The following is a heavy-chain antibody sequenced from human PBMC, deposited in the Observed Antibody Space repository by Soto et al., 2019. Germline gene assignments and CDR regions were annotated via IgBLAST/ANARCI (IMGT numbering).Heavy chain of an antibody. CDR2: ISGSGGST. V-gene: IGHV3-23*01. D-gene: IGHD4-17*01. J-gene: IGHJ4*02. CDR1: GFTFSSYA. CDR3: AKGYYGDYTGPWDY. Sequence: GGSLRLSCAASGFTFSSYAMSWVRQAPGKGLEWVSAISGSGGSTYYADSVKGRFTISRDNSKNTLYLQMNSLRAEDTAVYYCAKGYYGDYTGPWDYWGQGTLVTVSS.